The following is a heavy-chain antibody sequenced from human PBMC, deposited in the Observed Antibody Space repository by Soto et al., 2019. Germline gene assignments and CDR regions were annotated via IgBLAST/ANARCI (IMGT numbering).Heavy chain of an antibody. CDR2: ISYDGHNK. Sequence: QVQVVESGGGVVQPGRSLRLSCAASGFTFNSYAMHWVRQARGKGLEWVALISYDGHNKYYSDSVRGRFTIARDNSKNTLFLQMNSLRGQVTAVYYCARGAIRTSQYYLDYWGQGPLVTVSS. V-gene: IGHV3-30-3*01. D-gene: IGHD2-2*02. CDR3: ARGAIRTSQYYLDY. J-gene: IGHJ4*02. CDR1: GFTFNSYA.